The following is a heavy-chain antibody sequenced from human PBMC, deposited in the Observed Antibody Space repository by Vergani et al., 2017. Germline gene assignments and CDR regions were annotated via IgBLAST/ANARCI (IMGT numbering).Heavy chain of an antibody. D-gene: IGHD6-13*01. J-gene: IGHJ4*02. Sequence: EVQLVESGGGLVQPGGSLRLSCAASGFTFSSYWMSWVRQAPGKGLEWVANIKQDGSEKYYVDSVKGRFTISRDNAKNSLYLQMNSLRAEDTAVYYCARESAAAGPDFDYWGQGTLVTVSS. CDR3: ARESAAAGPDFDY. CDR2: IKQDGSEK. V-gene: IGHV3-7*01. CDR1: GFTFSSYW.